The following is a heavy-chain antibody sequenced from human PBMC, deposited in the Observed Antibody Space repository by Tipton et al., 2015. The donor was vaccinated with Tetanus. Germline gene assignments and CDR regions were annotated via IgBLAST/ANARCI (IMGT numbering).Heavy chain of an antibody. CDR1: GGSIRGGTFY. V-gene: IGHV4-39*01. J-gene: IGHJ4*02. Sequence: TLSLTCTVSGGSIRGGTFYWGWISQPPGKGLEWIGSIYESGDTYYIPSLKSRVTISVDTPKNQFSLNLNSMAAADTGVYYCARHQSGYFTPFDYWGQGKLVTVSS. CDR2: IYESGDT. CDR3: ARHQSGYFTPFDY. D-gene: IGHD3-3*01.